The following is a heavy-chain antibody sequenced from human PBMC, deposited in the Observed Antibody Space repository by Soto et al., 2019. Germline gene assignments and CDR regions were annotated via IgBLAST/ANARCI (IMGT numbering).Heavy chain of an antibody. CDR1: ASSISSAYF. J-gene: IGHJ3*02. Sequence: SETLSLTCAVSASSISSAYFWGWIRQPPGKGLEWIATIFHTGGTYYNPSLKSRVTISVDTSNNQFPLRLNSVTAADTALYFCARTWLAGGTPADAFDIWGQGTMVTVSS. CDR2: IFHTGGT. CDR3: ARTWLAGGTPADAFDI. V-gene: IGHV4-38-2*01. D-gene: IGHD2-15*01.